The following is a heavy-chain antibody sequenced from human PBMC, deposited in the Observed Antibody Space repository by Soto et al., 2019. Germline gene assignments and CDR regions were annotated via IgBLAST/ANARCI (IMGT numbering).Heavy chain of an antibody. CDR2: ISGGGGTT. CDR1: GFTFSTYA. V-gene: IGHV3-23*01. J-gene: IGHJ4*02. CDR3: AKGAYAVTGLSDF. D-gene: IGHD6-19*01. Sequence: QTGGSLRLSCVVSGFTFSTYAMNWVRQAPGRGLEWVSGISGGGGTTYYAVAVKGRFTISRDNSKNTLSLQMNSLRVEDTAVYYCAKGAYAVTGLSDFWGQGALVTSPQ.